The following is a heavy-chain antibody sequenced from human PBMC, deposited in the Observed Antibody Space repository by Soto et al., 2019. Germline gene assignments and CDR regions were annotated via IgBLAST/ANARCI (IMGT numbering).Heavy chain of an antibody. V-gene: IGHV4-59*01. CDR3: ARASGSYDSSVRRRRDFDY. Sequence: LSLTCTVSGGSISSYYWSWIRQPPGKGLEWIGYIYYSGSTNYNPSLKSRVTISVDTSKNQFSLKLSSVTAADTAVYYCARASGSYDSSVRRRRDFDYWGQGTLVTVSS. D-gene: IGHD3-22*01. CDR2: IYYSGST. J-gene: IGHJ4*02. CDR1: GGSISSYY.